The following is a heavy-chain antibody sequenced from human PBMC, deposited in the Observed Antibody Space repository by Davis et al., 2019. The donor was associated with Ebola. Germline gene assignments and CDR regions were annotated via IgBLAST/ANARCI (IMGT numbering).Heavy chain of an antibody. Sequence: ASVKASCKVSGYTLTELSMHWVRQAPGKGLEWMGGFDPEDGETIYAQKFQGRVTMTEDTSTDTAYMELSSLRSEDTAVYYCATESNDSSGYYYSYGMDVWGQGTTVTVSS. CDR2: FDPEDGET. J-gene: IGHJ6*02. D-gene: IGHD3-22*01. CDR3: ATESNDSSGYYYSYGMDV. CDR1: GYTLTELS. V-gene: IGHV1-24*01.